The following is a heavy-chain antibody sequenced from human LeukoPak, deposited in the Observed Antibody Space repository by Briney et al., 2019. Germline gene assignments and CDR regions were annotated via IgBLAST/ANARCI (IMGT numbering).Heavy chain of an antibody. V-gene: IGHV4-61*02. J-gene: IGHJ3*02. CDR2: IYTSGST. CDR1: GGSISSGSYY. D-gene: IGHD3-16*01. CDR3: ARDLGRWRNDAFDI. Sequence: SETLSLTCTVSGGSISSGSYYWSWIRQPAGKGLEWIGRIYTSGSTNYNPSLKSRVTISVDTSKNQFSLKLSSVTAADTAVYYCARDLGRWRNDAFDIWGQGTMVTVSS.